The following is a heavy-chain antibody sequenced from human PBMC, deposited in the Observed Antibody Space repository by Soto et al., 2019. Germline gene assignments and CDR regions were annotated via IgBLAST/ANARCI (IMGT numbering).Heavy chain of an antibody. CDR3: ARDPVGYSYDNWFDP. J-gene: IGHJ5*02. D-gene: IGHD5-18*01. V-gene: IGHV3-48*02. CDR1: GFTFSSYS. CDR2: ISSSSSTI. Sequence: PGGSLRLSCVASGFTFSSYSMNWVRQAPGKGLEWVSYISSSSSTIYYADSVKGRFTISRDNAKNSLYLQMNSLRDEDTAVYYCARDPVGYSYDNWFDPWGQGTLVTGSS.